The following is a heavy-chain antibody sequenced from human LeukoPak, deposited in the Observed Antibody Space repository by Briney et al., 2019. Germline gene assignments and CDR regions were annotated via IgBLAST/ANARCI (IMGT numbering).Heavy chain of an antibody. CDR1: GDRVSSNSAA. Sequence: PSQTLPLTCAISGDRVSSNSAAWNWIRQSPSRGLEWLGRTYYRSRWFSDYAVSVKSRITIDPDTSKNQFSLQLNSVTPEDTAVYYCAFAGGDYKSDVDFDIWGQGTMVTVSS. J-gene: IGHJ3*02. CDR2: TYYRSRWFS. V-gene: IGHV6-1*01. CDR3: AFAGGDYKSDVDFDI. D-gene: IGHD4-17*01.